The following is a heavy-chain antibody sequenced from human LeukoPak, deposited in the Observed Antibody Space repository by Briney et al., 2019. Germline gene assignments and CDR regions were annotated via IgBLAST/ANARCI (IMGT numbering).Heavy chain of an antibody. J-gene: IGHJ4*02. CDR1: GFTVSTNY. V-gene: IGHV3-53*01. D-gene: IGHD2-15*01. CDR2: IYSGDST. Sequence: PGGSLRLSCAASGFTVSTNYMSWVRQAPGKGLEWVSVIYSGDSTYYADSVKGRFTISRDNSKNTLDLQMNSLRAEDTAVYYCARGSGGHGGGPAFDYCGQGTLVTVSS. CDR3: ARGSGGHGGGPAFDY.